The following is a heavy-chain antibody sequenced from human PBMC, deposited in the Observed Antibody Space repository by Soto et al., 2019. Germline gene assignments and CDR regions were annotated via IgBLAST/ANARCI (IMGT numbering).Heavy chain of an antibody. V-gene: IGHV3-7*01. CDR1: GFTFSDSW. CDR2: IKPDESEK. D-gene: IGHD4-4*01. CDR3: VRGGTNYAS. Sequence: EVQLVESGGGLVQPGGSLRLSCTASGFTFSDSWMTWVRQAPGKGLEWVARIKPDESEKNYADSVKGRFSISRDNAKNSMYLQMDSLRGEDTAVYVFVRGGTNYASWGQGTLVTVSS. J-gene: IGHJ5*02.